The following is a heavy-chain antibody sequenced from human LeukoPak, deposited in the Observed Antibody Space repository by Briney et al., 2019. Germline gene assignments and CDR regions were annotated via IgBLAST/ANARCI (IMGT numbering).Heavy chain of an antibody. D-gene: IGHD5-18*01. CDR2: ISGSGGST. V-gene: IGHV3-23*01. CDR3: XXRAMATNARYYFDY. CDR1: GFTFSSYA. Sequence: GGSLRLSCAASGFTFSSYAMSWVRQAPGKGLEWVSAISGSGGSTYYADSVKGRFTISRDDSKNTLYLQMNSLRAEDTAVYYXXXRAMATNARYYFDYWGQGTLVTVSS. J-gene: IGHJ4*02.